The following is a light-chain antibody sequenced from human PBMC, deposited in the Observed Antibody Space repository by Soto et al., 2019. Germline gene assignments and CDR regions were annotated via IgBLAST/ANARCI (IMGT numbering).Light chain of an antibody. CDR3: QQSNNWPPLT. V-gene: IGKV3-15*01. Sequence: EILMTQSQATLSVSPGETASLSCSVSQSFAGNLAWYQQKPGQPPRLLIYGVSTRATGVPARFSGSGSETDFSLTISSLQIEDFALYYCQQSNNWPPLTFGGGTKVDI. CDR1: QSFAGN. J-gene: IGKJ4*01. CDR2: GVS.